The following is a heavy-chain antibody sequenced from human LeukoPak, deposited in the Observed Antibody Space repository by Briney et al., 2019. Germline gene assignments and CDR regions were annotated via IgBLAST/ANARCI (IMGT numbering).Heavy chain of an antibody. CDR3: AREGPAYGDYLFDY. D-gene: IGHD4-17*01. CDR1: GFTVSSNF. Sequence: AGPSLSLSCAAAGFTVSSNFMSWVRQAPGKGLEWVSVIYSGGSTYYADSVKGRFTISRDNSKTTLYLQMNSLRAEDTAVYYCAREGPAYGDYLFDYWGQGTLVTVSS. V-gene: IGHV3-66*01. CDR2: IYSGGST. J-gene: IGHJ4*02.